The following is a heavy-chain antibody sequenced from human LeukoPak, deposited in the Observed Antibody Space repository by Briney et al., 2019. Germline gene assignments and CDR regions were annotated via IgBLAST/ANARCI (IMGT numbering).Heavy chain of an antibody. D-gene: IGHD3-10*01. V-gene: IGHV1-2*02. Sequence: TSVKVSCKASGYTVRGYYIHWVRQAPGQGLEWMGWINPNSGGTNYAQKFQGRVTMTRVTSVSTAYMEVNSLRSDDTAVYYCARVQYGSGSYDKWGQGTTVTVSS. CDR2: INPNSGGT. CDR1: GYTVRGYY. CDR3: ARVQYGSGSYDK. J-gene: IGHJ3*02.